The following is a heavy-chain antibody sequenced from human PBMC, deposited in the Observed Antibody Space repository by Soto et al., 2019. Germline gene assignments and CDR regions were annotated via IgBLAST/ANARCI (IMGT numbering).Heavy chain of an antibody. V-gene: IGHV3-7*01. CDR2: IKQDGSEK. CDR3: ARVYDYIWGSYRGYYFDY. Sequence: GGSLRLSCAASGFTFSSYWMSWVRQAPGKGLEWVANIKQDGSEKYYVDSVKGRFTISRDNAKNSLYLQMNSLRAEDTAVYYCARVYDYIWGSYRGYYFDYWGQGTLVTVSS. J-gene: IGHJ4*02. CDR1: GFTFSSYW. D-gene: IGHD3-16*02.